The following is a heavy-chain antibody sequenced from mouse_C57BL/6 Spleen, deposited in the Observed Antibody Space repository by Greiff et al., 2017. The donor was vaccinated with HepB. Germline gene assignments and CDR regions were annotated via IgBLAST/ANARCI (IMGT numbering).Heavy chain of an antibody. CDR1: GFTFSDYY. CDR3: ARASYGNYVMDY. V-gene: IGHV5-16*01. J-gene: IGHJ4*01. Sequence: EVKLVESEGGLVQPGSSMKLSCTASGFTFSDYYMAWVRQVPEKGLEWVANINYDGSSTYYLDSLKSRFIISRDNAKNILYLQMSSLKSEDTATYYCARASYGNYVMDYWGQGTSATVSS. CDR2: INYDGSST. D-gene: IGHD2-1*01.